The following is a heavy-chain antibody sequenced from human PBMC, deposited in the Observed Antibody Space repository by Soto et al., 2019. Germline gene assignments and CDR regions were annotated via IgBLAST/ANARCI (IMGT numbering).Heavy chain of an antibody. D-gene: IGHD3-22*01. CDR2: IYYSGST. CDR1: GGSISSGDYY. CDR3: ARYLRYYDSSGYSPVIDY. J-gene: IGHJ4*02. V-gene: IGHV4-30-4*01. Sequence: ASETLSLTCTVSGGSISSGDYYWSWIRQPPGKGLEWIGYIYYSGSTYYNPSLKSRVTISVDTSKNQFSLKLSSVTAADTAVYYCARYLRYYDSSGYSPVIDYWGQGTLVTVSS.